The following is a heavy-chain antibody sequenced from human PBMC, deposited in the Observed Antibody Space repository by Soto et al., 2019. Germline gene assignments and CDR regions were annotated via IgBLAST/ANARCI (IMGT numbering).Heavy chain of an antibody. CDR2: IFSNDEK. Sequence: QVTLKESGPVLVKPTETLTLTCTVSGFSLSNARMGVSWIRQPPGKALEWLAHIFSNDEKSYSTSLNSRLTMCKETSNSQVVRTMTNMDPVDTATYYCARAYGDYERSQGNWYFDLWGRGTLVTVSS. CDR3: ARAYGDYERSQGNWYFDL. CDR1: GFSLSNARMG. J-gene: IGHJ2*01. D-gene: IGHD4-17*01. V-gene: IGHV2-26*01.